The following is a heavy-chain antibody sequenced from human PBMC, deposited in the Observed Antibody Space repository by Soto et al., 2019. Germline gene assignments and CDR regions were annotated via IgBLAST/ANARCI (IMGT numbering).Heavy chain of an antibody. CDR1: GGTFSSYA. D-gene: IGHD5-18*01. CDR2: IIPIFGTA. V-gene: IGHV1-69*06. Sequence: SVKVSCKASGGTFSSYAISWVRQAPGEGREWMGGIIPIFGTANYAQKFQGRVTITADKSTSTAYMELSSLRSEDTAVYYCARDQSLGDTAMCDAFDIWGQGTMVTVSS. CDR3: ARDQSLGDTAMCDAFDI. J-gene: IGHJ3*02.